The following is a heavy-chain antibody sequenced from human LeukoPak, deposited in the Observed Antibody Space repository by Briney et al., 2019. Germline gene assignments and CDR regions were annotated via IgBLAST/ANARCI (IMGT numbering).Heavy chain of an antibody. V-gene: IGHV3-23*01. CDR2: ISGSGSNT. J-gene: IGHJ4*02. CDR1: GFTFSSYA. CDR3: AKPLSSWSTDDY. Sequence: GGALRLSCAASGFTFSSYAMSWVRQAPGKGLEWVSAISGSGSNTYYADSVKGRSTISRDNSKNTLYLQMNSLRAEDTAVYYCAKPLSSWSTDDYWGQGALVTVSS. D-gene: IGHD6-13*01.